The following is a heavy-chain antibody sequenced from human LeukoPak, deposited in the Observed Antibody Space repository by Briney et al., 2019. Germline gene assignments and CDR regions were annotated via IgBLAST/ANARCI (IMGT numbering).Heavy chain of an antibody. CDR2: INPNSGVT. CDR1: RYTFTGYY. Sequence: GASVKVSCKASRYTFTGYYMHCVRQAPGQRLEWMGWINPNSGVTKYAQKFQGRVTMTRDTSISTAYLELNRLSSDDSAVFYCARQADNNWFDSWGQGTLVTVSS. CDR3: ARQADNNWFDS. V-gene: IGHV1-2*02. D-gene: IGHD2-15*01. J-gene: IGHJ5*01.